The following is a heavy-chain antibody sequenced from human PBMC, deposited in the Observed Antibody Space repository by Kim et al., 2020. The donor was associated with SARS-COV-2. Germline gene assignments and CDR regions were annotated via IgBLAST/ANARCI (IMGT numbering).Heavy chain of an antibody. CDR3: ARDADSSSWYVIWFDP. Sequence: KFQGRVTITADKTTSTAYMELSSLRSEDTAVYYCARDADSSSWYVIWFDPWGQGTLVTVSS. J-gene: IGHJ5*02. V-gene: IGHV1-69*04. D-gene: IGHD6-13*01.